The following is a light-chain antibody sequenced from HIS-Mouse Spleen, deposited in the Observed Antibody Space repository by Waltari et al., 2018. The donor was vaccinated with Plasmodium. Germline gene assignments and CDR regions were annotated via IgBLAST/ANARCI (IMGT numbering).Light chain of an antibody. V-gene: IGKV1-33*01. CDR3: QQYDNLPPLFT. J-gene: IGKJ3*01. CDR1: QDISNY. Sequence: DIQMTQSPSSLSASVGDSVTLPRQARQDISNYLNWYQQKPGKAPKLLIYDASNLETGVPSRFSGSGSGTDFTFTISSLQPEDIATYYCQQYDNLPPLFTFGPGTKVDIK. CDR2: DAS.